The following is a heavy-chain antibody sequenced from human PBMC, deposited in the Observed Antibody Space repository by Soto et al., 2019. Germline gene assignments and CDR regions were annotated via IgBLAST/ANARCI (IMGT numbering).Heavy chain of an antibody. CDR3: XXXXXXXXXVVDY. Sequence: QVQLVQSGAEVKKPGASVKVSCKASGYTFTSYAMHWVRQAPGQRLEWMGWINAGNGNTKYSQKFQGRVTITRDTXXXXXXXXXXXXXXXXXXXXXXXXXXXXXXXVVDYWGQGTLVTVSS. CDR1: GYTFTSYA. CDR2: INAGNGNT. V-gene: IGHV1-3*01. J-gene: IGHJ4*02.